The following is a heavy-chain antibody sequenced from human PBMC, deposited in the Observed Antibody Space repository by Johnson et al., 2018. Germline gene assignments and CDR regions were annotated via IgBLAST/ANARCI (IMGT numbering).Heavy chain of an antibody. CDR2: IIPMFGTA. Sequence: QVQLVQSGAEVKKPGSSXKVSCKASGGTFSSYAISWVRQAPGQGLEWMGGIIPMFGTANYAQKFHGRVTITADESTSTAYMVLGSLRSEDTAVYYCASLSSGTVDYYYYGMDVWGQGTTVTGSS. CDR1: GGTFSSYA. V-gene: IGHV1-69*01. J-gene: IGHJ6*02. D-gene: IGHD3-10*01. CDR3: ASLSSGTVDYYYYGMDV.